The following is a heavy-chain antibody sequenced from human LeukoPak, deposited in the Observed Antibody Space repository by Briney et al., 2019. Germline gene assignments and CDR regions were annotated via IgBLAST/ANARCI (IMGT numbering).Heavy chain of an antibody. D-gene: IGHD3-9*01. J-gene: IGHJ3*02. CDR3: ARDGLRYFGWLI. V-gene: IGHV3-33*01. CDR2: IWYDGSNK. CDR1: GFTFSSYG. Sequence: PGGSLRLSCAASGFTFSSYGMHWVRQAPGKGLEWVAVIWYDGSNKYYADSVKGRFTISRDNSKNTLYLQMNSLRAEDTAVYYCARDGLRYFGWLIWGQGTMVTVSS.